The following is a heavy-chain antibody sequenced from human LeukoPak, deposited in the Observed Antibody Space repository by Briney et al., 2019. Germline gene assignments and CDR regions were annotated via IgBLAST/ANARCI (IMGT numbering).Heavy chain of an antibody. V-gene: IGHV4-34*01. D-gene: IGHD2-15*01. CDR3: ARGGRYGRPKNYYYYMDV. J-gene: IGHJ6*03. Sequence: SETLSLTCAVYGGSFSGYYWSWIRQPPGKGLEWIGEINHSGSTNYNPSLKSRVTISVDTSKNQFSLKLSSVTAADTAVYYCARGGRYGRPKNYYYYMDVWGKGTTVTVPS. CDR2: INHSGST. CDR1: GGSFSGYY.